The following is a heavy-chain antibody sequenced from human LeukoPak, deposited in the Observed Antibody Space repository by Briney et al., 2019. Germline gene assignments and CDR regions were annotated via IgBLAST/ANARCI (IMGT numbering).Heavy chain of an antibody. CDR3: AIDPNWGTHS. J-gene: IGHJ4*02. D-gene: IGHD7-27*01. Sequence: GGSLRLSCAASGFTFSTYTMYWVRHPPGKRLEWVSIIGSSGGGIHYADSVKGRFTISRGNFKNALYLQMNSLRVEDTAVYYCAIDPNWGTHSWGQGVLVTVSS. CDR2: IGSSGGGI. CDR1: GFTFSTYT. V-gene: IGHV3-23*01.